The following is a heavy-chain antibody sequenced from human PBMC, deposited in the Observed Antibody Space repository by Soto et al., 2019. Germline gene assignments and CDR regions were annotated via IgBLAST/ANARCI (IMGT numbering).Heavy chain of an antibody. J-gene: IGHJ4*02. V-gene: IGHV4-31*03. Sequence: QVQLQESGPGLVKPSQTLSLTCTVSGGSISSGGYYWSWIRQHPGKGLEWIGYIYYSGSTYYNPSIKSRGTTSVDTSKHQFSLNLSSVTAADTAVYYCALRLGEPGRLYFDYWGQGTLVTVSS. CDR3: ALRLGEPGRLYFDY. CDR2: IYYSGST. D-gene: IGHD3-16*01. CDR1: GGSISSGGYY.